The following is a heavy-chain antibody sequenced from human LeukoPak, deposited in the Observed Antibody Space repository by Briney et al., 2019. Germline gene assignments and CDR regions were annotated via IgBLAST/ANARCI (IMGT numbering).Heavy chain of an antibody. J-gene: IGHJ4*02. CDR2: INSDGSTT. CDR3: ARALGCNATTCPRAFHY. V-gene: IGHV3-74*01. CDR1: GFTFSSYW. Sequence: PGGSLTLSCAASGFTFSSYWMHWVRQAPGKGLVWVSRINSDGSTTSYADSVKGGFTISRDNAKNTLSLQMNSLRAEDTAVYYCARALGCNATTCPRAFHYWGQGTLVTVSS. D-gene: IGHD2-2*01.